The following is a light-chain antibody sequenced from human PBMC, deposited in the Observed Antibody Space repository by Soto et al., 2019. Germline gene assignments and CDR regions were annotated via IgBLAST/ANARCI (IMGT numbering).Light chain of an antibody. CDR2: GAS. V-gene: IGKV3-20*01. CDR1: QSVSSSY. J-gene: IGKJ2*01. Sequence: EIVLTQSPGTLSLSPGERATLSCRASQSVSSSYLAWYQQQPGQAPRLLIYGASSRATGISDRFSGSGSGTDFTLTISSLEPEDFAVYYCQQYGSSPKTFGQRTKLEIK. CDR3: QQYGSSPKT.